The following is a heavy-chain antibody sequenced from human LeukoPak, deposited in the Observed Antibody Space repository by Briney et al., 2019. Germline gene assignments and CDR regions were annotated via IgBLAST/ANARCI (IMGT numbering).Heavy chain of an antibody. CDR3: ARGFRSSWYGYYFDY. D-gene: IGHD6-13*01. CDR1: GFTFSSYW. V-gene: IGHV3-7*01. J-gene: IGHJ4*02. CDR2: IKQDGSEK. Sequence: GGSLRLSCAASGFTFSSYWMSWVRQAPGKGLEWVANIKQDGSEKYYVDPVKGRFTISRDNAKNSLYLQMNSLRAEDTAVYYCARGFRSSWYGYYFDYWGQGTLVTVSS.